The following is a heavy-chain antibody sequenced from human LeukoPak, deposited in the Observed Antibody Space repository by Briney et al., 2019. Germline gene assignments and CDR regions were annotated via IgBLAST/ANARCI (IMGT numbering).Heavy chain of an antibody. CDR2: ISYDGSNK. Sequence: PGGSLRLSCAASGFTFSSYAMHWVRQAPGKGLEWVAVISYDGSNKYYADSVKGRFTISRDNSKNTLYLQMNSLRAEDTAVYYCARAKGNLPDDAFDIWGQGTMVTVSS. J-gene: IGHJ3*02. CDR3: ARAKGNLPDDAFDI. CDR1: GFTFSSYA. V-gene: IGHV3-30*04. D-gene: IGHD2/OR15-2a*01.